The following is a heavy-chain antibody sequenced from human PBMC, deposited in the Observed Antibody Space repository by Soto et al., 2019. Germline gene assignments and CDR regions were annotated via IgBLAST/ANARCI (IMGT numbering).Heavy chain of an antibody. CDR1: GFTFTSYT. CDR2: FWYDASGQ. J-gene: IGHJ4*02. Sequence: QVQLVESGGGVVQPGGSLRLSCATSGFTFTSYTMHCVRQAPGKGLEWVATFWYDASGQKYADSVKGRFTISRNPSTSTLYLHMDSLRPEDTALYYCAFGSWNQYYFDYWGQEILVTVSS. D-gene: IGHD6-13*01. V-gene: IGHV3-33*01. CDR3: AFGSWNQYYFDY.